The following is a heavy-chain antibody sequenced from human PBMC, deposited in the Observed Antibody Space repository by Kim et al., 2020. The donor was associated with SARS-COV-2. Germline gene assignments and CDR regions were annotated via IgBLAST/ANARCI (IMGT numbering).Heavy chain of an antibody. Sequence: SVKVSCKASGGTFSSYAISWVRQAPGQGLEWMGGIIPIFGTANYAQKFQGRVTITADESTSTAYMELSNLRSEDTAVYYCARDGVVPAAIGQPFDPWGQGTLVTVSS. CDR3: ARDGVVPAAIGQPFDP. V-gene: IGHV1-69*13. D-gene: IGHD2-2*01. CDR2: IIPIFGTA. J-gene: IGHJ5*02. CDR1: GGTFSSYA.